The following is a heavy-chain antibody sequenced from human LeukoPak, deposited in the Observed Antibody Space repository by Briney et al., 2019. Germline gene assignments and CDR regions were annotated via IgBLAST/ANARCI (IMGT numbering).Heavy chain of an antibody. D-gene: IGHD2-15*01. CDR1: GFTVSSNY. J-gene: IGHJ4*02. V-gene: IGHV3-66*01. CDR3: ARGCSGGSCYHY. Sequence: GGSLRLSCAASGFTVSSNYMSWVRQAPGKGLEWVSVIYSGGSTYYADSVKGRFTTSRDNSKNTLYLQMNSLRAEDTAVYYCARGCSGGSCYHYWGQGTLVTVSS. CDR2: IYSGGST.